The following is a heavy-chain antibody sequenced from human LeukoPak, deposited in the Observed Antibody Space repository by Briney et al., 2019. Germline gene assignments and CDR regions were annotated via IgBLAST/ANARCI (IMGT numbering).Heavy chain of an antibody. CDR3: ARGAAAGGNWFDP. CDR1: GGSFSGYY. Sequence: SETLSLTCAVYGGSFSGYYWSWIRQPPGKGLEWIGEINHSGSTNYNPSPKSRVTISVDTSKNQFSLKLSSVTAADTAVYYCARGAAAGGNWFDPWGQGTLVTVSS. V-gene: IGHV4-34*01. CDR2: INHSGST. J-gene: IGHJ5*02. D-gene: IGHD6-13*01.